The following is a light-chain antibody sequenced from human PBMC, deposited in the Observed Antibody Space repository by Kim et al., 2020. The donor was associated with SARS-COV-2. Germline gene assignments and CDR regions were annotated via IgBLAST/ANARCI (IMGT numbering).Light chain of an antibody. V-gene: IGLV3-21*04. CDR2: YDS. J-gene: IGLJ3*02. Sequence: APGKTARITCGGNNSGSKSVLWYQQKPGQAPVLVIYYDSDRPSGIPERFSGSNSGNTATLTISRVEAGDEADYYCQVWDSSSDHWVFGGGTKLTVL. CDR1: NSGSKS. CDR3: QVWDSSSDHWV.